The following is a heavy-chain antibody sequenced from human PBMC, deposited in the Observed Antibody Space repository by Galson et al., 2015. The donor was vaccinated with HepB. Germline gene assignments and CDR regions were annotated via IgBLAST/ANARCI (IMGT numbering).Heavy chain of an antibody. Sequence: WVRQAPGKGLEWIASIYYSGSTYYNPSLKSRVTISVDTSKNQVSLKLSSVTAADTAVYYCARRAAATNWFDPWGQGTLVTVSS. CDR2: IYYSGST. V-gene: IGHV4-39*01. CDR3: ARRAAATNWFDP. J-gene: IGHJ5*02. D-gene: IGHD6-13*01.